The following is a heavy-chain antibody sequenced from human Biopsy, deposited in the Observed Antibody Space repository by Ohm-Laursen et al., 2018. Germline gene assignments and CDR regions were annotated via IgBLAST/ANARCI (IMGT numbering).Heavy chain of an antibody. Sequence: VASVKVSCKASGGPFSSYAVTWVRQAPGQGLEWMGRIIPILRTTAYAQTFLGRVTITADSPTSTVDMELTSLTSDDTAVYFCAREAIGYQLPCDDWGQGTLVTVSS. V-gene: IGHV1-69*11. J-gene: IGHJ4*02. CDR1: GGPFSSYA. D-gene: IGHD2-2*01. CDR2: IIPILRTT. CDR3: AREAIGYQLPCDD.